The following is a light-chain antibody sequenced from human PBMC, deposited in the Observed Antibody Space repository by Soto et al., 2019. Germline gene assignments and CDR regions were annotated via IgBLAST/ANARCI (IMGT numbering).Light chain of an antibody. V-gene: IGLV2-14*01. CDR1: NSNIASNT. Sequence: QSVLTQPPSASETPGQTVSISCSGSNSNIASNTVNWYQHLPGTAPKLMIYAVTDRPSGVSSRFSGSKSGNTASLTISGLQAEDEADYYCSSYTSSSTLFGTGTKVTVL. CDR2: AVT. J-gene: IGLJ1*01. CDR3: SSYTSSSTL.